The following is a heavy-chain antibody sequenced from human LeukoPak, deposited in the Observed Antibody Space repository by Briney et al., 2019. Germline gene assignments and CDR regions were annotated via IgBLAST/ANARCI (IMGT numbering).Heavy chain of an antibody. J-gene: IGHJ4*02. CDR1: GYTFTSYG. CDR2: ISAYNGNT. CDR3: ARVIPAGRPPPTGYCSRNSCYTLDY. D-gene: IGHD2-2*02. Sequence: ASVKVSCKASGYTFTSYGITWVRQAPGQGLEWMGWISAYNGNTNYAQQLQGRVTMTTDTSTSTAYMELRSLRSDDTAVYYCARVIPAGRPPPTGYCSRNSCYTLDYWGQGTLVTVSS. V-gene: IGHV1-18*01.